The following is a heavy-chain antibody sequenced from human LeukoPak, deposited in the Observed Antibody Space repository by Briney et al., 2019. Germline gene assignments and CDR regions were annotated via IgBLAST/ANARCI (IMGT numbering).Heavy chain of an antibody. CDR2: FYVGGAT. CDR3: ARGDGYNFFDY. J-gene: IGHJ4*02. D-gene: IGHD5-24*01. V-gene: IGHV3-53*01. CDR1: GFTVTNNY. Sequence: GGSLRLSCAASGFTVTNNYMSWVRQAPGKGLEWVSVFYVGGATYYADSVKGRFTISRDNSENTLYLQMKSLRAEDTAVYYCARGDGYNFFDYWGQGTLVTVSS.